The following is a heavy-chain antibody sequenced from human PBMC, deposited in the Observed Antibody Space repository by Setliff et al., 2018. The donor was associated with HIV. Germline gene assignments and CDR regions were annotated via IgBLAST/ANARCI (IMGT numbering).Heavy chain of an antibody. Sequence: SETLSLTCTVSGGSISSGNYNWSWIRQHPVKGLEWIGYIDSSGNTYYKSSLRSRVTLSVDTSKNQFSLKLTSVTTADTAMYYCAGRGGYNDWYFDYWGQGALVTVS. J-gene: IGHJ4*02. CDR2: IDSSGNT. CDR3: AGRGGYNDWYFDY. D-gene: IGHD5-12*01. V-gene: IGHV4-31*03. CDR1: GGSISSGNYN.